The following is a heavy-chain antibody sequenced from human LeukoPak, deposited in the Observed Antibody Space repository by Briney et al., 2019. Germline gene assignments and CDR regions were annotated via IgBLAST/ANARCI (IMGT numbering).Heavy chain of an antibody. CDR1: GGTFSSYA. D-gene: IGHD6-13*01. J-gene: IGHJ4*02. V-gene: IGHV1-69*13. CDR3: AHSGRAAAGGGDY. Sequence: ASVKVSCKASGGTFSSYAISWVRQAPGQGLEWMGGIIPIFGTANYAQKFQGRVTITADEATSTAYMELSSLRSEDTAVYYCAHSGRAAAGGGDYWGQGTLVTVSS. CDR2: IIPIFGTA.